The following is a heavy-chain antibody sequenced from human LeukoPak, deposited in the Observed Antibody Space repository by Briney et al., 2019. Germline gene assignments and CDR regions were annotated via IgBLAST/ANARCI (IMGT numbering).Heavy chain of an antibody. J-gene: IGHJ4*02. CDR3: AKLGAYSSSWYGFFDY. CDR2: IYPGDSDT. Sequence: GESLQISCKTSGYSFTSYWIGWVRQMPGKGLECMGIIYPGDSDTRYSPSFQGQVTISADKSISTAYLHWSSLKASDTAMYYCAKLGAYSSSWYGFFDYWGQGTLVTVSS. CDR1: GYSFTSYW. V-gene: IGHV5-51*01. D-gene: IGHD6-13*01.